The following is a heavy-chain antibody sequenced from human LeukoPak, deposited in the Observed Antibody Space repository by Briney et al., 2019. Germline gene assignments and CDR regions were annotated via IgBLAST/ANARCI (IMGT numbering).Heavy chain of an antibody. CDR1: GGSISSDIYY. CDR2: IYYRGST. CDR3: ASYSDYGGYYYYYMDV. D-gene: IGHD4-11*01. V-gene: IGHV4-39*01. Sequence: SETLSLTCTVSGGSISSDIYYWGWIRQPPGKGLEWIGSIYYRGSTSYNPSLKSRVTISVDTSKNQFSLKLSSVIAADTAVYYCASYSDYGGYYYYYMDVWGKGTTVTVSS. J-gene: IGHJ6*03.